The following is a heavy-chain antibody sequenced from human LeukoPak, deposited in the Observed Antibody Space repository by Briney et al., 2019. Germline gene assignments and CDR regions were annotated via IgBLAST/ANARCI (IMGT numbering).Heavy chain of an antibody. D-gene: IGHD2/OR15-2a*01. V-gene: IGHV1-18*01. CDR3: AREGGLSRYYGMDV. J-gene: IGHJ6*02. CDR1: GYTFTNYG. Sequence: GASVKVSCKASGYTFTNYGITWVRQAPGQGLEWMGWISAHNGNTNYAQKLQDRVTLTTDTSTSTAYMDLSSLRSDDTAVYYCAREGGLSRYYGMDVWGQGTTVTVSS. CDR2: ISAHNGNT.